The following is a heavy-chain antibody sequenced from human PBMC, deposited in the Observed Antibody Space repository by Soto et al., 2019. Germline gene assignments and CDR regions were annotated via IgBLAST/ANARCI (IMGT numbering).Heavy chain of an antibody. CDR1: GFTFSSYA. J-gene: IGHJ4*02. CDR3: AKYYYDSSGCFDY. D-gene: IGHD3-22*01. Sequence: GESLKISCAASGFTFSSYAMSWVRQAPGKGLEWVSAISGSGGSTYYADSVKGRFTISRDNSKNTLYLQMNSLRAEDTAVYYCAKYYYDSSGCFDYWGQGTLVTVSS. CDR2: ISGSGGST. V-gene: IGHV3-23*01.